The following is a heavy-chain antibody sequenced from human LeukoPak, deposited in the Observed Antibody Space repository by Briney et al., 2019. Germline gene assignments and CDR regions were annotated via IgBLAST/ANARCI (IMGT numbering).Heavy chain of an antibody. CDR1: GFTFSSYS. Sequence: PGGSLRLSCAASGFTFSSYSMNWVRQAPGKGLEWVSSISCNSSYIYYADSVKGRFPISRDNAKNSLYLQMNSLRAEDTDVYYCARDDTMVRGVIITLSVDYYYGMDVWGQGTTVTVSS. J-gene: IGHJ6*02. D-gene: IGHD3-10*01. V-gene: IGHV3-21*01. CDR2: ISCNSSYI. CDR3: ARDDTMVRGVIITLSVDYYYGMDV.